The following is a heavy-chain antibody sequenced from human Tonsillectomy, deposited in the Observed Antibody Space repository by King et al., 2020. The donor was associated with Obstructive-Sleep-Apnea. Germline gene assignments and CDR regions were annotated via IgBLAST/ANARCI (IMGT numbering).Heavy chain of an antibody. V-gene: IGHV4-59*01. D-gene: IGHD3-9*01. J-gene: IGHJ5*02. CDR1: GDSISNYY. CDR3: ARRYDILTGYLEGWFDP. Sequence: VQLQESGPGLVKPSETLSLTCTVSGDSISNYYWSWIRQPPGKGLGWIGYIYYSGSTNYNPSLKSRVTISVDTSKNQLSLKVSSVTAADTAVYYCARRYDILTGYLEGWFDPWGQGTLVTVSS. CDR2: IYYSGST.